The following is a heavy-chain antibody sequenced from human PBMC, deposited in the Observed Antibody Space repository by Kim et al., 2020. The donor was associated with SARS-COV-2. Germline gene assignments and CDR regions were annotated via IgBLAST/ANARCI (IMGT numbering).Heavy chain of an antibody. CDR2: IKSKVYSYAT. Sequence: GGSLRLSCAASEFTFSGSDLHWVRQASGKGLEWLGRIKSKVYSYATTYAASVKGRFAISRDDSKNTAYLQMNSLKTEDTAVYYCTRRREGGAGTPFDPWGQGTLVTVSS. D-gene: IGHD1-26*01. CDR1: EFTFSGSD. J-gene: IGHJ5*02. V-gene: IGHV3-73*01. CDR3: TRRREGGAGTPFDP.